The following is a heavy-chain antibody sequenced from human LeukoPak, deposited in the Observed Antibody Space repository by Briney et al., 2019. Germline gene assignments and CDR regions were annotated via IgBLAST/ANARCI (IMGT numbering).Heavy chain of an antibody. CDR3: ARDPRGGKAWFDP. D-gene: IGHD2-15*01. Sequence: QVQLQESGPGLVKPSETLSLTCTVSGGSISSYYWSWIRQPPGKGLEWIGHIYYSGSTNYNPSLKSRVTISVDTSKNQFSLKLSSVTAADTAVYYCARDPRGGKAWFDPWGQGTLVTVSS. CDR2: IYYSGST. V-gene: IGHV4-59*01. CDR1: GGSISSYY. J-gene: IGHJ5*02.